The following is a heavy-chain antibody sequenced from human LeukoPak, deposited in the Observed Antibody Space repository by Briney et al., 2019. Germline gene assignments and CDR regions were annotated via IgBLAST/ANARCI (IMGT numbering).Heavy chain of an antibody. J-gene: IGHJ4*02. CDR1: GFTFSSYA. Sequence: GGSLRLSCAASGFTFSSYAMHWVRQAPGKGLEWVAVISYDGSNKYYADSVKGRFTISRDNSKNTLYLQMNSLRAEDTAVYYCARDNRRGVTYIDYWGQGTLVTVSS. V-gene: IGHV3-30-3*01. D-gene: IGHD2-21*02. CDR2: ISYDGSNK. CDR3: ARDNRRGVTYIDY.